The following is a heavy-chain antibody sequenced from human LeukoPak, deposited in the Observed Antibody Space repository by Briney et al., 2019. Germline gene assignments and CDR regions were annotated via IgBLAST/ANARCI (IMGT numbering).Heavy chain of an antibody. CDR1: GGTFSSYA. CDR3: ARVGYCGGDCSIYDY. J-gene: IGHJ4*02. CDR2: IIPIFGTA. V-gene: IGHV1-69*05. D-gene: IGHD2-21*02. Sequence: SVKVSCEASGGTFSSYAISWVRQAPGQGLEWMGRIIPIFGTANYAQKFQGRVTITTDESTSTAYMELSSLRSEDTAVYYCARVGYCGGDCSIYDYWGQGTLVTVSS.